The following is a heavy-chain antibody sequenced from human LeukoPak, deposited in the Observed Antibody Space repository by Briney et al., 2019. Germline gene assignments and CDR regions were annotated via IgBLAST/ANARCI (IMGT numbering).Heavy chain of an antibody. CDR3: ARLNSRWFYFFDS. V-gene: IGHV4-34*01. CDR2: INHSGST. J-gene: IGHJ4*02. D-gene: IGHD6-13*01. CDR1: GGSLSGFY. Sequence: SETLSLTCAVYGGSLSGFYWSWIRQPPGKGLEWIAEINHSGSTNYHPSLKSRVTISVDTSKNHFSLSLTSVTAADTAVYYCARLNSRWFYFFDSWGQGSLVTVSS.